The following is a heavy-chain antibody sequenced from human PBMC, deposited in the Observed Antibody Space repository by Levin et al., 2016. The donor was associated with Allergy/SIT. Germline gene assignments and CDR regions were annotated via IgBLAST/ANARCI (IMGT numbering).Heavy chain of an antibody. D-gene: IGHD2-8*01. V-gene: IGHV1-2*02. CDR3: ARDLPVVVRYATNWFDP. CDR2: INPNSGGT. CDR1: GYTFTGYY. J-gene: IGHJ5*02. Sequence: ASVKVSCKASGYTFTGYYMHWVRQAPGQGLEWMGWINPNSGGTNYAQKFQGRVTMTRDTSISTAYMELSRLRSDDTAVYYCARDLPVVVRYATNWFDPWGQGTLVTVSS.